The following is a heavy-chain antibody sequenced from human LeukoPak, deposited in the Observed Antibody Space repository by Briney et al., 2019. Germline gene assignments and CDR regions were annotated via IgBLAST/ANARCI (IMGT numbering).Heavy chain of an antibody. Sequence: SETLSLTCTVSGGSISSYYWSWIRQPPGKGLEWIGYIYYSGSTNYNPSLKSRVTISVDTSKNQFSLKLSSVTAADTAVYYCARHVGGGSYSDDAFDIWAKGQWSPSLQ. J-gene: IGHJ3*02. D-gene: IGHD1-26*01. CDR1: GGSISSYY. CDR2: IYYSGST. V-gene: IGHV4-59*08. CDR3: ARHVGGGSYSDDAFDI.